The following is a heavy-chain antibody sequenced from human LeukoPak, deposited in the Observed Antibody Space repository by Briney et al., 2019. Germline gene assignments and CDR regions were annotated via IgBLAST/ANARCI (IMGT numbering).Heavy chain of an antibody. D-gene: IGHD3-3*01. Sequence: GGSLRLSCAASGFNFNVYSVNWVRQAPGKGLEWISYITSDSNTIYYADSVRGRFTISRDNAKKSVYLELSNLRVDDTAMYYCARSTEWFADYWGPGTLVTVSS. J-gene: IGHJ4*02. CDR1: GFNFNVYS. CDR2: ITSDSNTI. V-gene: IGHV3-48*01. CDR3: ARSTEWFADY.